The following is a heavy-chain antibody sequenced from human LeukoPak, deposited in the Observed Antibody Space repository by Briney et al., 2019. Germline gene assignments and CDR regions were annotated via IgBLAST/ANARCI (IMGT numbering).Heavy chain of an antibody. V-gene: IGHV3-53*01. J-gene: IGHJ3*02. Sequence: GGSLRLSCAASGFTFSNYGMSWVRQSPRKALEWVSIMYSGGSTDYADSVKGRFIISRDHSKNTLYLQMNSLRAEDTAVYYCARDRYCSGGNCYGDAFDIWGQGTMVTVSS. CDR3: ARDRYCSGGNCYGDAFDI. CDR2: MYSGGST. D-gene: IGHD2-15*01. CDR1: GFTFSNYG.